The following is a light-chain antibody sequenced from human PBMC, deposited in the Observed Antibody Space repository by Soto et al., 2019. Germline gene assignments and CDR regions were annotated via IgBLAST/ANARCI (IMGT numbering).Light chain of an antibody. CDR2: AAS. CDR3: ILATHFPWK. CDR1: QGIRND. Sequence: ASGESVVTGGCRTSQGIRNDLGWYQQKPGKAPKLLIYAASSLQSGVPSRFSGSGSGTDFTLAISRLQPEDPATYSCILATHFPWKFGQGPKV. V-gene: IGKV1-6*01. J-gene: IGKJ1*01.